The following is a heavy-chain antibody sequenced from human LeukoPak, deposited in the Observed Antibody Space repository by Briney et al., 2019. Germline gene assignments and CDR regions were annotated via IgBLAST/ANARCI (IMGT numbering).Heavy chain of an antibody. D-gene: IGHD4-17*01. J-gene: IGHJ5*02. CDR1: GFTFDDYG. Sequence: RPGGSLRLSCAASGFTFDDYGMSWVRQAPGKGLEWVSGINWNGGSTGYADSVKGRFTISRDNAKNSLYLQMNSLRAEDTAVYYCARGGLRIDWFDPWGQGTLVTVSS. CDR3: ARGGLRIDWFDP. CDR2: INWNGGST. V-gene: IGHV3-20*04.